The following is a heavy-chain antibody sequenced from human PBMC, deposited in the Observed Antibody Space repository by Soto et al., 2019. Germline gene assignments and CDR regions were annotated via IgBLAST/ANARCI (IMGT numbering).Heavy chain of an antibody. J-gene: IGHJ4*02. D-gene: IGHD3-10*01. CDR1: GGTFSSHV. V-gene: IGHV1-69*01. Sequence: QVQLVQSGAEVKKPGSSVKVSCKASGGTFSSHVFNWVRQAPGQGLEWMGGIMPIIGTANYAQKFQGRVTMTADESTSTAYMELSSLRSEGTAVYYCARDLEFRDGNISHLDYWGQGTLVTVSS. CDR2: IMPIIGTA. CDR3: ARDLEFRDGNISHLDY.